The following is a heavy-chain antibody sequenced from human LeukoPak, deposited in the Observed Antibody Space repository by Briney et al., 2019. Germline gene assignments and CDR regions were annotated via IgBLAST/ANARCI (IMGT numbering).Heavy chain of an antibody. J-gene: IGHJ6*02. D-gene: IGHD2-2*01. CDR2: ISAYNGNT. CDR1: GYTFTSYG. Sequence: ASVKVSCKASGYTFTSYGISWVRQAPGQGLEWMGWISAYNGNTNYAQKLQGRVTMTTDTSTSTAYMELRSLRSDDTAVYYCARDSFTPQLLHYYYGMDVWGQGTTVTVSS. V-gene: IGHV1-18*01. CDR3: ARDSFTPQLLHYYYGMDV.